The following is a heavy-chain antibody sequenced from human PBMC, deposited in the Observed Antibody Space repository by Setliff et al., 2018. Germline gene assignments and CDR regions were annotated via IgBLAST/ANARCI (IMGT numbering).Heavy chain of an antibody. D-gene: IGHD3-10*01. CDR1: RYTFNSYA. J-gene: IGHJ6*03. V-gene: IGHV7-4-1*02. CDR2: INTNTGNP. Sequence: ASVKVSCKASRYTFNSYAMSWIRQVPGQGFEWMGWINTNTGNPIYVQGFTGRFVFSLDTSVSTAYLHISGLKAEDTAVYYCARASRFGTVVYKGDYYMDVWGKGTTVTVSS. CDR3: ARASRFGTVVYKGDYYMDV.